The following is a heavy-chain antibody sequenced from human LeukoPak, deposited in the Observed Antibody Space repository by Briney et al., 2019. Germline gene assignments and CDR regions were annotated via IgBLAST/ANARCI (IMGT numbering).Heavy chain of an antibody. Sequence: GGSLRLSCAASGFTFSFYGIHWVRQAPGKGLEWVAFIGYDGGNKHYVDSVKGRFTISRDNSKNTLSLQMNSLRAEDTAVYYCAKDGRYYDSSGYLAWGQGTLVTVSS. D-gene: IGHD3-22*01. V-gene: IGHV3-30*02. CDR2: IGYDGGNK. CDR3: AKDGRYYDSSGYLA. J-gene: IGHJ5*02. CDR1: GFTFSFYG.